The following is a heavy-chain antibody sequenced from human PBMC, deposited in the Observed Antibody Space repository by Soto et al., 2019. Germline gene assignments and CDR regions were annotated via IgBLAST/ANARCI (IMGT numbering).Heavy chain of an antibody. Sequence: PGESLKISCAASGFSFSNYAMHWVRQAPGKGLEWVTVISSDGGVKFYTDSVKGRFTISRDNVNNLLFLQMYSLTAEDTAVYFGAREGLVGTPRYFDSWGRGILVTVSS. CDR2: ISSDGGVK. V-gene: IGHV3-30-3*01. J-gene: IGHJ4*02. CDR1: GFSFSNYA. CDR3: AREGLVGTPRYFDS. D-gene: IGHD2-21*02.